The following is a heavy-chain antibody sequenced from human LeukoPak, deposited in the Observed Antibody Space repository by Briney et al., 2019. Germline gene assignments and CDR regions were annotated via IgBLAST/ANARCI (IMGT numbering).Heavy chain of an antibody. CDR2: ISISGSKT. J-gene: IGHJ4*02. Sequence: GGSLRLSCAASEFYFSSHAMTWVRQAPGKGLEWVSAISISGSKTYYADSVKGRFTISRDNSKNTLYLQMNSLRAEDTAVYYCANEIRPNDYWGQGTQATVSS. V-gene: IGHV3-23*01. CDR1: EFYFSSHA. D-gene: IGHD4-17*01. CDR3: ANEIRPNDY.